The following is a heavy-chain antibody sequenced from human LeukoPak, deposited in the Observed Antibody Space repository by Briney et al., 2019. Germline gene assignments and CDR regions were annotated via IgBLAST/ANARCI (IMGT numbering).Heavy chain of an antibody. Sequence: KSGGSLRLSCAASGFTFSDYYMSWIRQAPGKGLEWVSYISRSGSTIYYADSVKGRFIISRDNAKNSLYLQMNSLRAEDTAVYYCARVNLGAMIVVVKEYYFDYWGQGTLVTVSS. CDR2: ISRSGSTI. CDR3: ARVNLGAMIVVVKEYYFDY. CDR1: GFTFSDYY. J-gene: IGHJ4*02. D-gene: IGHD3-22*01. V-gene: IGHV3-11*04.